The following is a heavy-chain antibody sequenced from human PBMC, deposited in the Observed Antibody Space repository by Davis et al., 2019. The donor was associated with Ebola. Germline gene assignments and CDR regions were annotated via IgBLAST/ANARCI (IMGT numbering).Heavy chain of an antibody. CDR3: ARGWARVDYYGSGSYFSVLSYGMDV. CDR2: MNPNSGNT. Sequence: ASVKVSCKASGYTFTSYDINWVRQATGQGLEWMGWMNPNSGNTGYAQKFQGRVTMTRNTSISTAYMELSSLRSEDTAVYYCARGWARVDYYGSGSYFSVLSYGMDVWGQGTTVTVSS. J-gene: IGHJ6*02. V-gene: IGHV1-8*01. CDR1: GYTFTSYD. D-gene: IGHD3-10*01.